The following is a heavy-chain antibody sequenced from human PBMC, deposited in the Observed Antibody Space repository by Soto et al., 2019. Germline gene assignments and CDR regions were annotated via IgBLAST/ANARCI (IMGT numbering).Heavy chain of an antibody. J-gene: IGHJ3*02. D-gene: IGHD3-22*01. CDR3: AREAYYYDSSGHNHDAFDI. Sequence: SGGSLRLSCAASGFTFSSYGMHWVRQAPGKGLEWVAVIWYDGSNKYYADSVKGRFTISRDNSKNTLYLQMNSLRAEDTAVYYCAREAYYYDSSGHNHDAFDIWGQGTMVTVSS. CDR2: IWYDGSNK. CDR1: GFTFSSYG. V-gene: IGHV3-33*01.